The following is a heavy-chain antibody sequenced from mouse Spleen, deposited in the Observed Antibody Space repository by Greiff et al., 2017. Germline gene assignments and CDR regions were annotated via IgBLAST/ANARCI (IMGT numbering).Heavy chain of an antibody. D-gene: IGHD2-2*01. CDR3: ARRYGYDGNYYAMDY. CDR1: GFTFSSYG. CDR2: ISGGGSYT. Sequence: DVHLVESGGGLVKPGGSLKLSCAASGFTFSSYGMSWVRQTPEKRLEWVATISGGGSYTYYPDSVKGRFTISRDNAKNNLYLQMSSLRSEDTALYYCARRYGYDGNYYAMDYCGQGTSVTVSS. J-gene: IGHJ4*01. V-gene: IGHV5-9-2*01.